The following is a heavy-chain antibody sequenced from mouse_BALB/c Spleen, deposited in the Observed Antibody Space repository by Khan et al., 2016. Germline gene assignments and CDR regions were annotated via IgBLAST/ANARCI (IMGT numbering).Heavy chain of an antibody. D-gene: IGHD1-3*01. CDR2: IRNKANGYTT. J-gene: IGHJ3*01. CDR1: GFTFSDYY. CDR3: TSNTMGVVAWLAY. V-gene: IGHV7-3*02. Sequence: EVELVESGGGLVQPGGSLRLSCAASGFTFSDYYMSWVRQPPGKALEWLGFIRNKANGYTTAYRASVKGRFTISSDIYHTILYLQMNNLRAAASATYSATSNTMGVVAWLAYWGQGTLVTVSA.